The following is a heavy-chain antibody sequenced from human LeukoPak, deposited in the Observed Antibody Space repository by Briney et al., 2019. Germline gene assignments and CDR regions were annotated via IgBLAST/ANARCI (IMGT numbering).Heavy chain of an antibody. D-gene: IGHD3-16*01. CDR3: ARWGSGDNWFDP. J-gene: IGHJ5*02. Sequence: SETLSLTCTVSGGSISSYYWSWIRQPPGKGLEWIGYIYYSGSTNYNPSLKSRVTISVDTSKNQFSLKLSSVTAADTAVYYCARWGSGDNWFDPWGQGTLVTVSS. V-gene: IGHV4-59*01. CDR1: GGSISSYY. CDR2: IYYSGST.